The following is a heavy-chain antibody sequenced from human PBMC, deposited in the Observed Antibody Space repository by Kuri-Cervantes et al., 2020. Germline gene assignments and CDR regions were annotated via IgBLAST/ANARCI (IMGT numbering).Heavy chain of an antibody. D-gene: IGHD6-13*01. CDR2: ISSSSSTI. CDR1: GFTLSSYS. V-gene: IGHV3-48*04. Sequence: ETLSLTCAASGFTLSSYSMNWVRQAPGKGLEWVSYISSSSSTIYYADSVKGRFTISRDNAKNSLYLQMNSLRAEDTALYYCAKGREYSSSWYVMDYWGQGTLVTVSS. J-gene: IGHJ4*02. CDR3: AKGREYSSSWYVMDY.